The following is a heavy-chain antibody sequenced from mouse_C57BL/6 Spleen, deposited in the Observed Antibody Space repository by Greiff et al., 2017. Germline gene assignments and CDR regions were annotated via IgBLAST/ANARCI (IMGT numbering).Heavy chain of an antibody. CDR3: ARPYPNRGAMDY. CDR1: GYTFTSYT. J-gene: IGHJ4*01. Sequence: QVHVKQSGAELARPGASVKMSCKASGYTFTSYTMHWVKQRPGQGLEWIGYINPSSGYTKYNQKFKDKATLTADKSSSTAYMQLSSLTSEDSAVYYCARPYPNRGAMDYWGQGTSVTVSS. D-gene: IGHD2-10*01. CDR2: INPSSGYT. V-gene: IGHV1-4*01.